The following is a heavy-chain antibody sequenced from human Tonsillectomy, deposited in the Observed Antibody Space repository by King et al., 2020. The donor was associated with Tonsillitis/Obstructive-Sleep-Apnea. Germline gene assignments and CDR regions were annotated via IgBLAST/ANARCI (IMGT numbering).Heavy chain of an antibody. CDR2: IIPIFGTA. Sequence: VQLVQSGAEVKKPGSSVKVSCKASGGTFSNYAINWVRQAPGQGLEWMGGIIPIFGTANYSQKFKGRVTITADESSSSAYMELSSLRSEDTAVYYCARGPFGVVVVAATPYYFDYWGQGTLVTVSS. J-gene: IGHJ4*02. V-gene: IGHV1-69*01. D-gene: IGHD2-15*01. CDR3: ARGPFGVVVVAATPYYFDY. CDR1: GGTFSNYA.